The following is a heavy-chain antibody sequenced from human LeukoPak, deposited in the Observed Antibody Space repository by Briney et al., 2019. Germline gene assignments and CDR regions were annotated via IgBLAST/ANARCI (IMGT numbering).Heavy chain of an antibody. Sequence: ASVKVSCKASGYTFTSYGISWVRQAPGQGLEWMGWINPNSGGTNYAQKFQGRVTMTRDTSISTAYMELSRLRSDDTAVYYCAREQYCSGGSCYSAIFDYWGQGTLVTVSS. D-gene: IGHD2-15*01. CDR3: AREQYCSGGSCYSAIFDY. CDR2: INPNSGGT. CDR1: GYTFTSYG. V-gene: IGHV1-2*02. J-gene: IGHJ4*02.